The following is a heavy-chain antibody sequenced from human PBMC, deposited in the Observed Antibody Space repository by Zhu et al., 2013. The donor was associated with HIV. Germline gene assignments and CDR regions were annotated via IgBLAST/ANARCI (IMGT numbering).Heavy chain of an antibody. Sequence: EVQLVQSGAEVKKPGESLKISCKASGYRFTNYWIAWVRQLPGKGLEWMGVIYPGDSDTRYSPSFQGQVTISADTSITTAYLQWSSLKASDTAMYYCARRYYYGLGDPIPYGMDVWGQGTTVTVSS. CDR3: ARRYYYGLGDPIPYGMDV. CDR1: GYRFTNYW. D-gene: IGHD3-10*01. V-gene: IGHV5-51*01. J-gene: IGHJ6*02. CDR2: IYPGDSDT.